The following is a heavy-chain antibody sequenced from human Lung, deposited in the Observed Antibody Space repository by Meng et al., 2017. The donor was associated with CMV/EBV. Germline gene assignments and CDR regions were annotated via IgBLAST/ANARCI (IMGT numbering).Heavy chain of an antibody. CDR2: TIPLLGIA. CDR3: ARLAECSGGSCYFDN. D-gene: IGHD2-15*01. J-gene: IGHJ4*02. CDR1: GGTFSIYA. V-gene: IGHV1-69*10. Sequence: SGGTFSIYAINWVRQAPGQGLEWMGGTIPLLGIAHYAQKFQGRVTISGDTSTSTSYVEVSSLTSEDTAMYYCARLAECSGGSCYFDNWGQGTLVTVSS.